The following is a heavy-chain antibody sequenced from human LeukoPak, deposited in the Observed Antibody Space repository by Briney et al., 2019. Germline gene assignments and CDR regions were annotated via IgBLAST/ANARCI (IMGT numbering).Heavy chain of an antibody. V-gene: IGHV3-7*01. CDR2: IRQDGSQK. D-gene: IGHD4-17*01. CDR3: ARESGSVTSEVDFDY. J-gene: IGHJ4*02. Sequence: GRSLRLSCAASGFTFSSYWMSWVRQAPGKGLEWVATIRQDGSQKYYVDSVKGRFTISRDNAKNSLYLQMNSLRAEDTAVYYCARESGSVTSEVDFDYWGQGTLVTVSS. CDR1: GFTFSSYW.